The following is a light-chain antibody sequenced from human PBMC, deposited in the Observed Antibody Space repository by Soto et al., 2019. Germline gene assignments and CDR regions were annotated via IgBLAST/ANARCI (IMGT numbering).Light chain of an antibody. V-gene: IGKV3-11*01. CDR1: QSVTKY. Sequence: EVVLTQSPATLSLSPGESATLSCRASQSVTKYLVWYQRKPGQAPRLLISDASYRATGIPARFSGSGSGTDFTLTISSLEPEDFALYYCQQRSNWPITFGQGTRLEI. CDR2: DAS. CDR3: QQRSNWPIT. J-gene: IGKJ5*01.